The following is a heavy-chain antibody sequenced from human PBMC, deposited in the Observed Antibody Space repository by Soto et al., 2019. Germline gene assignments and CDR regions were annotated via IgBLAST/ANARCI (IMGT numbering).Heavy chain of an antibody. CDR1: GYTFTSYH. CDR2: INPSGGST. V-gene: IGHV1-46*01. Sequence: ASVKFSCKASGYTFTSYHMHWVRQAPGQGLEWMGIINPSGGSTSNAQNFQGRVTMTRDTSTSTVYMELRSLRSEDTAVYYCAREGSSSWYGCFDYWGQGTLVTV. CDR3: AREGSSSWYGCFDY. J-gene: IGHJ4*02. D-gene: IGHD6-13*01.